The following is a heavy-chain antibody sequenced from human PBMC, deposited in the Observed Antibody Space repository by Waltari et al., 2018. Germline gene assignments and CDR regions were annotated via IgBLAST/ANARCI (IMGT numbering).Heavy chain of an antibody. J-gene: IGHJ4*02. CDR2: IGGSGGST. D-gene: IGHD3-10*01. V-gene: IGHV3-23*01. Sequence: EVHLLESGGGLVQPGGSLRLSCAASGFTFSRHNINWVRQVPGKGLEWVSGIGGSGGSTYYADSVKGRFTISRDNSKNTLYLQMNSLRVEDTALYYCAKDVGSGTYYDYWGQGTLVTVSS. CDR1: GFTFSRHN. CDR3: AKDVGSGTYYDY.